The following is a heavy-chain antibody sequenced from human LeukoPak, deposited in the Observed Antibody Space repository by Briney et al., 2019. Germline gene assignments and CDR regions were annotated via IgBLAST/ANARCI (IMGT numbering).Heavy chain of an antibody. J-gene: IGHJ4*02. CDR3: ARNKEPGYNAYDLVDS. CDR2: ISSSSSYI. Sequence: GGSLRLSCAASGFTFSSYSMNWVRQAPGKGLEWVSSISSSSSYIYYADSVKGRFTISRDNAKNSLYLQMNSLSDEDTAVYYCARNKEPGYNAYDLVDSWGLGTLVSVSS. V-gene: IGHV3-21*01. CDR1: GFTFSSYS. D-gene: IGHD5-24*01.